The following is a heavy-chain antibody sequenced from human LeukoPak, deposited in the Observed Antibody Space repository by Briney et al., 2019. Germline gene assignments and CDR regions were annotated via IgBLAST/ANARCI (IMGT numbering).Heavy chain of an antibody. V-gene: IGHV1-69*05. Sequence: SVKVSCKXSGGTFSSYAISWVRQAPGQGLEWMGRIIPIFGTANYAQKFQGRVTITTDESTSTAYMELSSLRSEDTAVYYCARDMVPAAMFDYWGQGTLVTVSS. CDR3: ARDMVPAAMFDY. CDR2: IIPIFGTA. J-gene: IGHJ4*02. CDR1: GGTFSSYA. D-gene: IGHD2-2*01.